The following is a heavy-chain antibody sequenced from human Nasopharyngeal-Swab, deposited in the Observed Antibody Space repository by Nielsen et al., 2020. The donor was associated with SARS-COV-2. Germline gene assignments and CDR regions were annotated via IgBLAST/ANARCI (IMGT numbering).Heavy chain of an antibody. CDR1: GGSISSYY. D-gene: IGHD2-15*01. V-gene: IGHV4-59*08. CDR2: IYYSGST. Sequence: SETLSLTCTVSGGSISSYYWSWIRQPPGKGLEWIGYIYYSGSTNYNPSLKSRVTISVDTTKNQFSLKLSYVTAADTAVYYCARQTGGVGYCSGGSCFRRAFDIWGQGTMVTVSS. CDR3: ARQTGGVGYCSGGSCFRRAFDI. J-gene: IGHJ3*02.